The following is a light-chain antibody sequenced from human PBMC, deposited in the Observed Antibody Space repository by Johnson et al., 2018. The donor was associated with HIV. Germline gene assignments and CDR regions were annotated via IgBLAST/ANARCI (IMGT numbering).Light chain of an antibody. J-gene: IGLJ1*01. CDR2: ANN. CDR1: SSNIGNNF. Sequence: QSVLTQPPSVSAAPGQKVIISCSGSSSNIGNNFVSWYQQLPGTAPKLLIYANNKRPSGIPDRFSGSKSGTSATLGITGLQTGDEADYYCETWDSSLSGYYVFGTGTKLTVL. CDR3: ETWDSSLSGYYV. V-gene: IGLV1-51*02.